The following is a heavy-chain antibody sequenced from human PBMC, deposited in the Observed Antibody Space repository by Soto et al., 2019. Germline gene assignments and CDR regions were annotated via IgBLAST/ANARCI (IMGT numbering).Heavy chain of an antibody. D-gene: IGHD1-20*01. Sequence: QLQLQESGPGLVKPSETLSLTCAVSGGSISGSYYYWGWLRQSPGRGPEWIGSVFYTGFTSYNPSLERRVSVFVATSKKQFSLKVSAVTAADTAVYYCASSQKGYNWNYFGNWGQGALVTVAS. CDR1: GGSISGSYYY. J-gene: IGHJ4*02. V-gene: IGHV4-39*01. CDR3: ASSQKGYNWNYFGN. CDR2: VFYTGFT.